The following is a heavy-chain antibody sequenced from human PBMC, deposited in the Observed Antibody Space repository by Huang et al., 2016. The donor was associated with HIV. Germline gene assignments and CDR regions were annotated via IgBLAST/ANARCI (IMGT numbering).Heavy chain of an antibody. CDR1: GFSLDSYN. D-gene: IGHD6-13*01. CDR2: ISTSSSFI. V-gene: IGHV3-21*01. J-gene: IGHJ4*02. Sequence: EVQLVESGGGLVKPGGSLRLSCAASGFSLDSYNMYWVRQTPGKGLQGVSSISTSSSFIDYADSGKGRVSSSRDNAKNSLYLQMNNLRGEDTAVYYCARDRGQQLSPFDSWGQGTLVTVSS. CDR3: ARDRGQQLSPFDS.